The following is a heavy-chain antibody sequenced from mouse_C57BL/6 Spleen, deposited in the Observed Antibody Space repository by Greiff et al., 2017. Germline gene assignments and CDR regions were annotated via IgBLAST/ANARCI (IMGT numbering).Heavy chain of an antibody. V-gene: IGHV1-26*01. D-gene: IGHD2-3*01. Sequence: EVQLQQSGPELVKPGASVTISCKASGYTFTDYYMNWVKQSHGKSLEWIGDITPNNGGTSYNQKFKGKDTLTVDKSSSTAYMELRGLTSEDSAVYYCARRGDGDYAMDDGGQGTSVTVSS. J-gene: IGHJ4*01. CDR1: GYTFTDYY. CDR3: ARRGDGDYAMDD. CDR2: ITPNNGGT.